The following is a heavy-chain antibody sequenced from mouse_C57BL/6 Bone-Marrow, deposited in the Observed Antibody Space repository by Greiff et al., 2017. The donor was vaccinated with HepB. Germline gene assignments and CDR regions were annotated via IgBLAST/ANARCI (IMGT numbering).Heavy chain of an antibody. CDR3: ARGGGSSPPWFAY. CDR2: SYPGSGST. CDR1: GYTFTSYW. Sequence: QVQLQQPGAELVKPGASVKMSCKASGYTFTSYWITWVKQRPGQGLEWIGDSYPGSGSTNYNEKFKSKATLTVDTSSSTAYMQLSSLTSEDSAVYYCARGGGSSPPWFAYWGQGTLVTVSA. D-gene: IGHD1-1*01. V-gene: IGHV1-55*01. J-gene: IGHJ3*01.